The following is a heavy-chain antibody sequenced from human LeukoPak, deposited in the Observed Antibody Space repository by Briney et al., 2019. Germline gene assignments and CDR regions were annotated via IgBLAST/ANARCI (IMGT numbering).Heavy chain of an antibody. CDR1: GFTFSSYS. V-gene: IGHV3-48*02. CDR2: ISSTSSTI. Sequence: GGSLRLSCAASGFTFSSYSMNWVRQAPGKGLEWVSYISSTSSTIYNADSVKGRFTISRDDAKNSLYLQMNSLRDEDTAVYYCASSRQVDSWGQGTLVTVSS. CDR3: ASSRQVDS. J-gene: IGHJ4*02.